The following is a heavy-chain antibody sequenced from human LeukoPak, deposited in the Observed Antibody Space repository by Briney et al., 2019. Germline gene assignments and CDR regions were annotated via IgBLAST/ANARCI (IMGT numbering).Heavy chain of an antibody. CDR3: ASPATVATMWLPPVDY. Sequence: GGSLRLSCAASGFTVSSNYMSWVHRAPGKGLEWVSVIYSGGSTYYADSVKGRFTISRDNSKNTLYLQMNSLRAEDTAVYYCASPATVATMWLPPVDYWGQGTLVTVSS. J-gene: IGHJ4*02. V-gene: IGHV3-66*02. CDR1: GFTVSSNY. CDR2: IYSGGST. D-gene: IGHD5-12*01.